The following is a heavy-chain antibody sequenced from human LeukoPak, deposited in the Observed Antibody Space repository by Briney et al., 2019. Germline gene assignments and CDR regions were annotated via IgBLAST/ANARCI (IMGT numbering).Heavy chain of an antibody. D-gene: IGHD5-12*01. CDR3: ARRAGYSGYEYYFDY. CDR2: IYPGDSDT. J-gene: IGHJ4*02. V-gene: IGHV5-51*01. CDR1: GYSFTNYW. Sequence: GESLKISCKGSGYSFTNYWIGWVRQMPGKGLEWMGIIYPGDSDTRYSPSFQGQVTISADKSISTAYLQWSSLKASDTAMYYCARRAGYSGYEYYFDYWGQGTLVTVSS.